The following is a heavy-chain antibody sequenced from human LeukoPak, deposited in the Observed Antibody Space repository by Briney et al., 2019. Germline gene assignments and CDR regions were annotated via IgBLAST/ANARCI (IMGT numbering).Heavy chain of an antibody. D-gene: IGHD6-6*01. Sequence: SETLSLPCTVSGGSIRSSSAYWGWIRQPPAKGVEWIGSLYYSVNTYYSPSLKSPVTISLDTSKTQFSLKLSSVTAADTAVYYCARQSVRAIAIAARPGNYFYYWGQRKLGTVSS. V-gene: IGHV4-39*01. J-gene: IGHJ4*02. CDR3: ARQSVRAIAIAARPGNYFYY. CDR1: GGSIRSSSAY. CDR2: LYYSVNT.